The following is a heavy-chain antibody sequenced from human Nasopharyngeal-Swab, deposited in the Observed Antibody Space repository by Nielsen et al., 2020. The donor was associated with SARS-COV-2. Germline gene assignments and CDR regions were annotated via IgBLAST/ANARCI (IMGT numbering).Heavy chain of an antibody. D-gene: IGHD6-6*01. CDR3: AAFISNRPGV. CDR2: IVVGSTKT. V-gene: IGHV1-58*01. J-gene: IGHJ6*02. CDR1: GFTFTSSA. Sequence: SVKVSCKASGFTFTSSAVQWVRQARGQRLEWIGWIVVGSTKTNYAQKFQERVTITRDMSTSTAYMELSMLRSEDTALYYCAAFISNRPGVWGQGTTVTVSS.